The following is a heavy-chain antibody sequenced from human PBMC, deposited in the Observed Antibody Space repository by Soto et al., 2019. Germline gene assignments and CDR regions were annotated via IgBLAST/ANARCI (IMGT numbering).Heavy chain of an antibody. CDR3: TRDYLHCSSTSCLGGMDV. J-gene: IGHJ6*02. D-gene: IGHD2-2*01. CDR1: GYTFTSYG. CDR2: ISAYNGNT. Sequence: ASVKVSCKASGYTFTSYGISWVRQAPGQGLEWMGWISAYNGNTNYAQKLQGRVTMTTDTSTSTAYMELRSLRSDDTAVYYCTRDYLHCSSTSCLGGMDVWGQGTTVTVSS. V-gene: IGHV1-18*04.